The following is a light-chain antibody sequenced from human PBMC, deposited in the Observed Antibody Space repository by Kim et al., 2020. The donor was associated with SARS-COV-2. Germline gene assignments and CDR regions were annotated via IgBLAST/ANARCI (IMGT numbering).Light chain of an antibody. CDR1: QSVDSL. CDR2: AAS. CDR3: LQRRNWPNT. Sequence: EIVLTQSPATLSLSPGERAVVSCRASQSVDSLLAWYQQKPGQAPRLLIYAASIRATGIPARFSGSGSGTDFTLTISSLEPGDFAVYYCLQRRNWPNTFGQGTKLEI. J-gene: IGKJ2*01. V-gene: IGKV3-11*01.